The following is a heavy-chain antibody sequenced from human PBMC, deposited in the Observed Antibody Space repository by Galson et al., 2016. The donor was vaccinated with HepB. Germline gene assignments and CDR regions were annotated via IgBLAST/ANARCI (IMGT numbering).Heavy chain of an antibody. Sequence: SLRLSCAASGFTFSTYDMNWVRQAPGKGLEWVSFISRGGDDKYYTDSLRGRFTISRDDTKNSLYLQINSLTVEDTAVYYCARGLRLRDYNVVVPPAPDYWGQRTLFTVSS. CDR1: GFTFSTYD. CDR3: ARGLRLRDYNVVVPPAPDY. V-gene: IGHV3-21*06. J-gene: IGHJ4*02. CDR2: ISRGGDDK. D-gene: IGHD2-2*01.